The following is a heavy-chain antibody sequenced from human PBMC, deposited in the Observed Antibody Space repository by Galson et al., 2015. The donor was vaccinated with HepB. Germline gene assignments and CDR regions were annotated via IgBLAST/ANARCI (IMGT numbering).Heavy chain of an antibody. V-gene: IGHV1-69*11. D-gene: IGHD2-15*01. CDR3: ARVQGEVVPSSSLRNIHYYYHGMDV. Sequence: SVKVSCKASGGTVNSYAISWVRQAPGQGLEWVGNIIPNLGTTNNAQKLQGRVTITADESTDTIYMELSSLRFEDTAVYYCARVQGEVVPSSSLRNIHYYYHGMDVWGQGTTVTVSS. CDR1: GGTVNSYA. CDR2: IIPNLGTT. J-gene: IGHJ6*02.